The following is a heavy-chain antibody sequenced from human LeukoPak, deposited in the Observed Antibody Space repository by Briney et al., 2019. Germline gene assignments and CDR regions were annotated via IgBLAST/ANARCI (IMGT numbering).Heavy chain of an antibody. D-gene: IGHD5-18*01. Sequence: QPGGSLRLSCAASGFTFSNEMNWVRQAPGKGLEWVSYISSSGSTIYYADSVKGRFTISRDNAKNSLYLQMNSLRAEDTAVYYCARDRQGYVDTAMVVPNDAFDIWGQGTMVTVSS. V-gene: IGHV3-48*03. CDR3: ARDRQGYVDTAMVVPNDAFDI. CDR2: ISSSGSTI. J-gene: IGHJ3*02. CDR1: GFTFSNE.